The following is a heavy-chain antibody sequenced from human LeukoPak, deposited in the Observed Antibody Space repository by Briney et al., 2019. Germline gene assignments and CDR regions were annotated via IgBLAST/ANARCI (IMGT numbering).Heavy chain of an antibody. CDR1: GFSFSDYY. CDR3: ARFPDS. Sequence: VGSLRLSCSASGFSFSDYYIDWVRQAPGKGLECVGRSRNKAHNYSTEYAASVTGRFTLSRDDSKNSLYLQMNSLKTEDTAVYYCARFPDSWGQGTLVTVSS. V-gene: IGHV3-72*01. CDR2: SRNKAHNYST. J-gene: IGHJ4*02.